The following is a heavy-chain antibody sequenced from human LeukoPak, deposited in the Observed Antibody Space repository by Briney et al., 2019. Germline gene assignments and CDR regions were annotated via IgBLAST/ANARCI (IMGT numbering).Heavy chain of an antibody. Sequence: ASVKVSCKASGYTFTSYYMHWVRPAPGQGLEWMGIINPSGGSTSYAQKFQGRVTMTRDTSTSTVYMELSSLRSEDTAVYYCARSAVAGTYYYYYGMDVWGQGTTVTVSS. J-gene: IGHJ6*02. CDR2: INPSGGST. CDR3: ARSAVAGTYYYYYGMDV. CDR1: GYTFTSYY. V-gene: IGHV1-46*01. D-gene: IGHD6-19*01.